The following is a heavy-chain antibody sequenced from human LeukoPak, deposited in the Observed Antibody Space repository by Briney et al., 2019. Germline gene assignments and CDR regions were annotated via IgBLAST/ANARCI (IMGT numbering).Heavy chain of an antibody. J-gene: IGHJ3*02. D-gene: IGHD2-8*01. CDR2: ISSSSSYI. Sequence: PGGSLRLSCAASGFTFSSYSMNWVRQAPGKGLEWVSSISSSSSYIYYADSVKGRFTISRDNSKNTLYLQMDSLRAEDTAVYYCAKDSDVYGIESPDALHIWGQGTMVTVSS. CDR3: AKDSDVYGIESPDALHI. V-gene: IGHV3-21*01. CDR1: GFTFSSYS.